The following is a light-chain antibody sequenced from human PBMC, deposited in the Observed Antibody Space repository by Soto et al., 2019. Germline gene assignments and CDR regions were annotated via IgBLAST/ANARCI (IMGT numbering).Light chain of an antibody. CDR3: QSADSRRVGDVV. CDR2: GNS. J-gene: IGLJ2*01. CDR1: SSNIGAGYD. V-gene: IGLV1-40*01. Sequence: QSVLTQPPSVSGAPGQRVTISCTGSSSNIGAGYDVHWYQQLPGTAPKLLIYGNSNRPSGVPDRFSGAKSGTSSSLAITRLHAADGAACSCQSADSRRVGDVVLGGGPTLPVL.